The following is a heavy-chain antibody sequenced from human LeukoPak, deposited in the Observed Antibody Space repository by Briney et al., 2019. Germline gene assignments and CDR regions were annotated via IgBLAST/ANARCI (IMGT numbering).Heavy chain of an antibody. CDR1: GFSFTNFW. J-gene: IGHJ4*02. V-gene: IGHV3-7*01. CDR2: IHPEGNEK. Sequence: GGSLRLSCAVSGFSFTNFWMSWVRQAPGRGLEWVANIHPEGNEKYHVESVKGRFTISRDNTKNLLFLQMNGLRVEDTAVYYCAKGTDLGYWGQGTLVTVSS. CDR3: AKGTDLGY.